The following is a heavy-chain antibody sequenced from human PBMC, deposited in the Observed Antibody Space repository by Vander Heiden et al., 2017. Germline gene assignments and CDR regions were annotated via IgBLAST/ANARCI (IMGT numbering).Heavy chain of an antibody. CDR3: ARLGGRWLKLRWSTYFDA. CDR1: GGSISSNNSY. J-gene: IGHJ4*02. V-gene: IGHV4-39*01. CDR2: IFSSGTT. Sequence: QLQLQESGPGLVKPSETLSLTCTVSGGSISSNNSYWAWIRQPPGKGLEWIGSIFSSGTTYNHPSLKSRVTMAVAPSKNQYSLKLSSVTAADPAVYYCARLGGRWLKLRWSTYFDAWGQGSLGTVSS. D-gene: IGHD3-16*01.